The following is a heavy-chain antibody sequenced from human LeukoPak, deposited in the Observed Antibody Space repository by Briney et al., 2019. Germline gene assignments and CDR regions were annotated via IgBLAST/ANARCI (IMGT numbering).Heavy chain of an antibody. CDR1: GFTFSSYS. V-gene: IGHV3-21*01. J-gene: IGHJ5*02. Sequence: GGSPRLSCAASGFTFSSYSMNWVRQAPGKGLEWVSSISSSSSYIYYADSVKGRFTISRDNAKNSLYLQMNSLRAEDTAVYYCARGRGMIRPTGRFDPWGQGTLVTVSS. D-gene: IGHD3-22*01. CDR3: ARGRGMIRPTGRFDP. CDR2: ISSSSSYI.